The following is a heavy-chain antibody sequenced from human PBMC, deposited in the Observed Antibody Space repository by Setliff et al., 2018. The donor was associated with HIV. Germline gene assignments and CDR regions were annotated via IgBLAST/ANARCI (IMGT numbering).Heavy chain of an antibody. CDR1: GGSFIGSSFQ. CDR3: ARGLPFAD. V-gene: IGHV4-39*07. Sequence: PSETLSLTCTVSGGSFIGSSFQSTWIRQTPGKGLEWIADIAYSGTTMYTNYNPSLESRVIISEDTSRDQFFLKLTSVTADDTGIYYCARGLPFADWGQGLLVTVSS. CDR2: IAYSGTTMYT. J-gene: IGHJ4*02.